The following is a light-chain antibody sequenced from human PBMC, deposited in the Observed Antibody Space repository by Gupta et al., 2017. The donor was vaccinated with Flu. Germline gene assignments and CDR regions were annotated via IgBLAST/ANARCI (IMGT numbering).Light chain of an antibody. V-gene: IGLV3-19*01. J-gene: IGLJ1*01. CDR3: NSRDSSANHPGL. CDR2: NKN. Sequence: APVLVIYNKNKRPSGIPDRFSGSSSGNTASLTITGAQAEDEGDYYCNSRDSSANHPGLFGTGPKVSVL.